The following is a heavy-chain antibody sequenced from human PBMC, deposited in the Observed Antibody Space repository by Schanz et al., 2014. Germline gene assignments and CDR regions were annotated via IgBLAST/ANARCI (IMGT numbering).Heavy chain of an antibody. J-gene: IGHJ3*02. CDR3: TRSYYDFSWGSYRFRAFDI. V-gene: IGHV3-74*02. CDR1: GFTVSSNH. D-gene: IGHD3-16*02. Sequence: EVQLVESGGGLVQPGGSLRLSCAVSGFTVSSNHMSWVRQAPGKGLEWVSCTNGDGTNAKYADSVKGRFTISRDNAKKTLSLQMISLRAEDTAIYFCTRSYYDFSWGSYRFRAFDIWGQGTTVIVSS. CDR2: TNGDGTNA.